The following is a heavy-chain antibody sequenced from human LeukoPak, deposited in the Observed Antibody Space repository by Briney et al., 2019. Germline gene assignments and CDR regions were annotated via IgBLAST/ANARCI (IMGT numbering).Heavy chain of an antibody. J-gene: IGHJ6*02. D-gene: IGHD3-10*01. CDR3: ARDLDGAYYYYGMDV. CDR2: ISSSSSYI. V-gene: IGHV3-21*01. CDR1: GFTVSSTH. Sequence: GGSLRLSCAASGFTVSSTHMSWVRQAPGKGLEWVSSISSSSSYIYYADSVKGRFTISRDNAKNSLYLQMNSLRAEDTAVYYCARDLDGAYYYYGMDVWGQGTTVTVSS.